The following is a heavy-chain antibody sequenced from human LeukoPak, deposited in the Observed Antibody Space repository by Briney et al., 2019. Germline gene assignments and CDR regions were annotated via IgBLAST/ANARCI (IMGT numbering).Heavy chain of an antibody. Sequence: ASVKVSCKASGYTFTGYYTHWVRQAPGQGLEWMGWINPNSGGTNYAQKFQGRVTMTRDTSISTAYMELSRLRSDDTAVYYCARAQEGFGVVTDDAFDIWGQGTMVTVSS. CDR2: INPNSGGT. D-gene: IGHD3-3*01. CDR1: GYTFTGYY. V-gene: IGHV1-2*02. J-gene: IGHJ3*02. CDR3: ARAQEGFGVVTDDAFDI.